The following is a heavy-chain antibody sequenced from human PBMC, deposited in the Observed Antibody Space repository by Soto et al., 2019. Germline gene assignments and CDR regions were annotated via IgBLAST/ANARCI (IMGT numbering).Heavy chain of an antibody. CDR1: GGSISNYY. CDR3: TSVYLSYCTDTTFYSP. CDR2: IYYSGST. J-gene: IGHJ5*02. D-gene: IGHD2-8*02. V-gene: IGHV4-59*01. Sequence: SETLSLTCTVSGGSISNYYRSWIRQPPGKGLEWIGYIYYSGSTNYNPSLKSRVTISVDTSKNQFSQRLSSVTAADTAVYYCTSVYLSYCTDTTFYSPWAQRTLVPVSS.